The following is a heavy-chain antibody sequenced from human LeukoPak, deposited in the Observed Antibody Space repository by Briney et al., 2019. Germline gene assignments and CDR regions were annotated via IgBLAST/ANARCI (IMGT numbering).Heavy chain of an antibody. Sequence: GSLRLSCAASGFTFSSYGMHWVRQAPGKGLEWVAVIWYDGSNKYYADSVKGRFTISRDNSKNTLYLQMNSLRAEDTAVYYCARGGPMVRHYYYYGMDVWGKGTTVTVSS. CDR3: ARGGPMVRHYYYYGMDV. CDR2: IWYDGSNK. D-gene: IGHD5-18*01. J-gene: IGHJ6*04. V-gene: IGHV3-33*01. CDR1: GFTFSSYG.